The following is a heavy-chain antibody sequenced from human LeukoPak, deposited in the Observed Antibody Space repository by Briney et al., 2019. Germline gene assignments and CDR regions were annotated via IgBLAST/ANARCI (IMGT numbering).Heavy chain of an antibody. CDR2: IIGSGGST. D-gene: IGHD4-11*01. J-gene: IGHJ6*03. Sequence: GGSPRLSCAASGFTFSSYAMSWVRQAPGKGLEWVSAIIGSGGSTYYADSVKGRFTISRDNSKNTLYLQMSSLRAEDTAVYYCAKVMTTVTTYYYYYMDVWGKGTTVTVSS. CDR3: AKVMTTVTTYYYYYMDV. V-gene: IGHV3-23*01. CDR1: GFTFSSYA.